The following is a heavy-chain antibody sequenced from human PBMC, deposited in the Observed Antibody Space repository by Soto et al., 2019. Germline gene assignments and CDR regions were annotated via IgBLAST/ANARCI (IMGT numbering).Heavy chain of an antibody. D-gene: IGHD2-2*01. J-gene: IGHJ4*02. V-gene: IGHV1-18*01. Sequence: QVPLVQSGAEVKKPGASVKVSCKASGYTFTSYGISWVRQAPGQGLEWMGWISAYNGNTNYAQKLQGRVTMTTDTSTSTAYMELRSLRSDDTAVYYCASPRYSKYCSSTSCQNIYYVDYWGQGTLVTVSS. CDR1: GYTFTSYG. CDR3: ASPRYSKYCSSTSCQNIYYVDY. CDR2: ISAYNGNT.